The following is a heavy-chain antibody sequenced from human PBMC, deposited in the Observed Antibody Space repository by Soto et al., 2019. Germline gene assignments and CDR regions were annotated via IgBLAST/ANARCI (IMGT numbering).Heavy chain of an antibody. CDR3: ARHYCSGGSCRSFYYYYYMDV. D-gene: IGHD2-15*01. CDR2: IYPGDSDT. CDR1: GYSFTSYW. Sequence: PGESLKISCKGSGYSFTSYWIGWARQMPGKGLEWMGIIYPGDSDTRYSPSFQGQVTISADKSISTAYLQWSSLKASDTAMYYCARHYCSGGSCRSFYYYYYMDVWGKGTTVTVSS. V-gene: IGHV5-51*01. J-gene: IGHJ6*03.